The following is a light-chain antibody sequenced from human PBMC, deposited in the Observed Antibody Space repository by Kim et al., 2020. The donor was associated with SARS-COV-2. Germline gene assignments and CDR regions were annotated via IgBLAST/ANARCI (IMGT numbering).Light chain of an antibody. CDR1: QSVSSNY. CDR3: QQYGSSPYT. Sequence: LAPREKATLSCRASQSVSSNYFAWYQQKPGQAPRLLVYGASTRPAGIPDRFTGSGSGTDFTLTINRLEPEDFAVYYCQQYGSSPYTFGQGTKLEI. J-gene: IGKJ2*01. CDR2: GAS. V-gene: IGKV3-20*01.